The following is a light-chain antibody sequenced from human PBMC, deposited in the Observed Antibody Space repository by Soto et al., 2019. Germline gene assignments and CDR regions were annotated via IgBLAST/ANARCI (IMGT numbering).Light chain of an antibody. CDR3: QSYDSSLSGSV. CDR1: SSNIGAGYD. Sequence: QSVLTQPPSVSGAPGQRVTISCSGSSSNIGAGYDVHWYQQLPGTDPKLLIHGNSNRPSGVPDRFSGAKSGTSASLAITGLQAADEADYYCQSYDSSLSGSVFGGGTKVTVL. CDR2: GNS. V-gene: IGLV1-40*01. J-gene: IGLJ3*02.